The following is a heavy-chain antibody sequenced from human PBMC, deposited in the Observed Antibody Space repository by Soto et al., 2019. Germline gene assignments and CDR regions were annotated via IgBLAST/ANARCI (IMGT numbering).Heavy chain of an antibody. CDR2: IYYSGST. Sequence: SDTRSLTCTVSGSTISSGGYFWSWIRQHPGKGLEWIEYIYYSGSTYYNPSLKSRVTISVDTSKNQFSLKLTSVTAADTAVYYCARSVFPWGQGTLVTVS. J-gene: IGHJ5*02. V-gene: IGHV4-31*03. CDR3: ARSVFP. CDR1: GSTISSGGYF.